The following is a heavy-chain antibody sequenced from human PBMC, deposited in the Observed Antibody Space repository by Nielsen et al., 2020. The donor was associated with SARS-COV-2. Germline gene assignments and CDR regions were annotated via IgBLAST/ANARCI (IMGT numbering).Heavy chain of an antibody. CDR1: GFTLTELS. J-gene: IGHJ6*02. CDR3: AREGTDYGDLRGSMDV. Sequence: ASVKVSCKVSGFTLTELSMHWVRQAPGQGLEWMGWINPNSGGTNYAQKFQGRVTMTRDTSISTAYMELSRLRSDDTAVYYCAREGTDYGDLRGSMDVWGQGTTVTVSS. D-gene: IGHD4-17*01. CDR2: INPNSGGT. V-gene: IGHV1-2*02.